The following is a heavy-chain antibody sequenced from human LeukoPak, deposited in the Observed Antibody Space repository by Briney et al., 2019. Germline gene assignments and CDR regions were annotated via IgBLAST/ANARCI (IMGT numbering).Heavy chain of an antibody. J-gene: IGHJ5*02. CDR2: ISGSGADT. D-gene: IGHD3-3*01. Sequence: AGSLRLSCANTGFAVSGYTMSCVRQATVKKLEWVSTISGSGADTYYADSVTGRFTISRDNSKDTLYLQMSSLRAEDRAVYYCAKFIRDYDFWSGSYRAQWFDPWGQGTLVTVSS. CDR3: AKFIRDYDFWSGSYRAQWFDP. V-gene: IGHV3-23*01. CDR1: GFAVSGYT.